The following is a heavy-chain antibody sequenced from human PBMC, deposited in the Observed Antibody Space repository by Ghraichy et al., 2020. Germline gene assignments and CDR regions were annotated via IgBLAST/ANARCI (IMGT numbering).Heavy chain of an antibody. CDR3: VKDINLADRGVLEN. CDR2: INWAGAAT. CDR1: GFTFGDYA. J-gene: IGHJ4*02. V-gene: IGHV3-43*01. Sequence: GESLNISCAVSGFTFGDYAMHWVRQVPGKGLEWVSLINWAGAATYYADSVKGRFTVSRDNSKNALYLQMNSLKTEDTGLYYCVKDINLADRGVLENWRQATLVNVSS. D-gene: IGHD3-10*01.